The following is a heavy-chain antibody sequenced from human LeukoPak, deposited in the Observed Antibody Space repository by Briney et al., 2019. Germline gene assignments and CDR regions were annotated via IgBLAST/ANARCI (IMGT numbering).Heavy chain of an antibody. D-gene: IGHD3-10*02. V-gene: IGHV3-30*03. CDR3: ARDRRRGLFGLDAFDI. CDR1: GFTFSSYG. CDR2: ISYDGSNK. Sequence: GGSLRLSCAASGFTFSSYGMHWVRQAPGKGLEWVAVISYDGSNKYYADSVKGRFTISRDNSKNTLYLQMNSLRAEDTAVYYCARDRRRGLFGLDAFDIWGQGTMVTVSS. J-gene: IGHJ3*02.